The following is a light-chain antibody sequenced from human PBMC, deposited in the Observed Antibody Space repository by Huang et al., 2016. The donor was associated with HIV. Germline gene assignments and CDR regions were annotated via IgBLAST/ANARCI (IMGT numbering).Light chain of an antibody. Sequence: EIEMTQSPATLSVSPGERATLSCRASQSVKSNLAWYQQKPGQAPRLLIFGASTRATVIPSRFSGSGSGTEFTLTISSLQSEDFAVYYCQHYNNWPYTFGQGAKVEI. CDR2: GAS. CDR3: QHYNNWPYT. J-gene: IGKJ2*01. V-gene: IGKV3-15*01. CDR1: QSVKSN.